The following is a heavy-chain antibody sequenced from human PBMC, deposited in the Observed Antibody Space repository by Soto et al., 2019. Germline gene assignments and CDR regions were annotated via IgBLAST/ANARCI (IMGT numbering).Heavy chain of an antibody. Sequence: GGSLRLSCAASGFTFSSYGMHWVRQAPGKGLEWVAVISYDGSNKYYADSVKGRFTISRDNSKNTLYLQMNSLRAEDTAVYCCAKDWVRDWYFDLWGRGTLVTVSS. CDR1: GFTFSSYG. J-gene: IGHJ2*01. CDR3: AKDWVRDWYFDL. V-gene: IGHV3-30*18. CDR2: ISYDGSNK. D-gene: IGHD5-12*01.